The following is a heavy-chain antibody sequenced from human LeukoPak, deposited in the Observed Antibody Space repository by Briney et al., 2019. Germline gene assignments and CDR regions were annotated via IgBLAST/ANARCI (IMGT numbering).Heavy chain of an antibody. CDR2: VTSSGRTP. V-gene: IGHV3-23*01. D-gene: IGHD3-10*01. CDR3: AKDRPNFYETSGSYYKIKGDF. Sequence: GGSLRLSCEASGFTFNTHAMSWVRQAPGKGLEWVASVTSSGRTPYYADSVKGRFTISRDNSKNTLYLQMNSLRCEDTAVYYCAKDRPNFYETSGSYYKIKGDFWGQGSLVTVSS. CDR1: GFTFNTHA. J-gene: IGHJ4*02.